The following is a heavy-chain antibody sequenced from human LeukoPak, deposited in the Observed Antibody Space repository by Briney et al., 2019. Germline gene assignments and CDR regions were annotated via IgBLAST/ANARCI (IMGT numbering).Heavy chain of an antibody. Sequence: GGSLRLSCAASGFTFSSYAMSWVRQAPGKGLEWVSAISGSGGSTYYADSVKGRFTISRDNSKNTLYLQMNSLRAKDTAVYYCAKAKGDTAMVTGFDYWGQGTLVTVSS. CDR2: ISGSGGST. CDR3: AKAKGDTAMVTGFDY. CDR1: GFTFSSYA. V-gene: IGHV3-23*01. J-gene: IGHJ4*02. D-gene: IGHD5-18*01.